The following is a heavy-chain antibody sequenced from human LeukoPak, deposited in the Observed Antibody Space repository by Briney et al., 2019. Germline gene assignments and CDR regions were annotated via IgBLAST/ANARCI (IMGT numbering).Heavy chain of an antibody. Sequence: SQTLSLTCTVSGGSISSGDYYWSWIRQPPGKGLEWIGYIYYSGSTYYNPSLKSRVTISVDTSKNQFSLNLSSVTAADTAVYYCARDRFVVVPAANYYYYYMDVWGKGTTVTVSS. V-gene: IGHV4-30-4*08. J-gene: IGHJ6*03. CDR3: ARDRFVVVPAANYYYYYMDV. CDR2: IYYSGST. CDR1: GGSISSGDYY. D-gene: IGHD2-2*01.